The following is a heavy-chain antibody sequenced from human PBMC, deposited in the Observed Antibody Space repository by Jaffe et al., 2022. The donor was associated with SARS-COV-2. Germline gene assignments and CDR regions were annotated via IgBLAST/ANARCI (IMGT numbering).Heavy chain of an antibody. CDR3: AKDGRGPYIYGSGGMDV. D-gene: IGHD3-10*01. V-gene: IGHV3-33*06. CDR2: IWYDGSSQ. Sequence: QGQLVESGGGVAQPGRSLRLSCEASGFMFNTYGMHWVRQAPGKGLEWVAVIWYDGSSQYYADSVKGRFTISRDNSKNTVYLQMNSLKVEDTAVYYCAKDGRGPYIYGSGGMDVWGQGTTVTVS. CDR1: GFMFNTYG. J-gene: IGHJ6*02.